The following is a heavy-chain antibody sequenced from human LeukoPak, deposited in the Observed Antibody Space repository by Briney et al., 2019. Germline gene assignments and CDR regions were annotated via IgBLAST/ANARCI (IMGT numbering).Heavy chain of an antibody. J-gene: IGHJ6*02. Sequence: GGSLRLSCAASGFTFSSYAMSWVRQAPGKGLEWVSAISGSGGSTYCADSVKGRFTISRDNSKNTLYLQMNSLRAEDTAVYYCASLYSSGWSYYYGMDVWGQGTTVTVSS. CDR1: GFTFSSYA. CDR2: ISGSGGST. CDR3: ASLYSSGWSYYYGMDV. D-gene: IGHD6-19*01. V-gene: IGHV3-23*01.